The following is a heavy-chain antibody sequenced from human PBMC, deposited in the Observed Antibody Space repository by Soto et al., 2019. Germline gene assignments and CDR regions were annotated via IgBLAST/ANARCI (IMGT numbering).Heavy chain of an antibody. Sequence: EVQLVESGGGLVRPGGSLRPSCAASGFPFITYDMNWVRQAPGKGLEWVSSISDSGNDIYYADSVKGRFTISRDNAKNSLYLQMNSLRAEDTAVYYCARDRSKGYFDPWGQGTLVTVSS. J-gene: IGHJ5*02. CDR2: ISDSGNDI. CDR3: ARDRSKGYFDP. D-gene: IGHD5-12*01. CDR1: GFPFITYD. V-gene: IGHV3-21*01.